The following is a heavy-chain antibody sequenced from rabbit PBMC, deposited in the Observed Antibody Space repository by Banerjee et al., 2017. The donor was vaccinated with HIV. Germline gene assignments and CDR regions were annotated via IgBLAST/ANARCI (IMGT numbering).Heavy chain of an antibody. CDR3: ARDRRAAGDDGPYFSL. CDR2: IYAGSGNT. Sequence: QSLEESGGDLVKPGASLTLTCTASGFSFSSSYYMCWVRQAPGKGLEWIGCIYAGSGNTYYASWAKGRFTISKTSSTTVTLQMTSLTAADTATYFCARDRRAAGDDGPYFSLWGPGTLVTVS. J-gene: IGHJ4*01. V-gene: IGHV1S40*01. CDR1: GFSFSSSYY. D-gene: IGHD2-1*01.